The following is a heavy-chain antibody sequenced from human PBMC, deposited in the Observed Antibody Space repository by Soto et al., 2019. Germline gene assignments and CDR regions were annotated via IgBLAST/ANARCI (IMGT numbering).Heavy chain of an antibody. Sequence: GGSLRLSCVGSGFTLSSYAVNWVRQGPGKGLEWVALISYDGSNQYYTDSVEGRFTISRDNSKNTVHLQMDSVRDEDTAVYYCAGGELMGVDSIDWFDPWGQGAMVTVSS. CDR2: ISYDGSNQ. CDR1: GFTLSSYA. V-gene: IGHV3-30-3*01. J-gene: IGHJ5*02. D-gene: IGHD3-16*01. CDR3: AGGELMGVDSIDWFDP.